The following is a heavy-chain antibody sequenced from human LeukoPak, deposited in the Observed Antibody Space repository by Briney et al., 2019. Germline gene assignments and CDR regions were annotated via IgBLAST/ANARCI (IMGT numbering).Heavy chain of an antibody. CDR2: ISPGGIT. Sequence: AGGSLRLSCAASGFTFSSSAMSWVRQAPGKGLEWVSAISPGGITYYADSVKGRFTISRDNSQNTVFLQMNSLRAEDTALYYCAKTGPYYFDSWGQGTLVTVSS. V-gene: IGHV3-23*01. J-gene: IGHJ4*02. CDR3: AKTGPYYFDS. CDR1: GFTFSSSA.